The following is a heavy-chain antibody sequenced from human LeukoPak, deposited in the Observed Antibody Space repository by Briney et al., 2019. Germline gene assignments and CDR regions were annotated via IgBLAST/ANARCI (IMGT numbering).Heavy chain of an antibody. CDR3: ARRDYYMDV. V-gene: IGHV5-51*01. CDR1: GFIFRNYW. J-gene: IGHJ6*03. CDR2: IYPGDSDT. Sequence: PGGSLRLSCTTSGFIFRNYWMTWVRQAPGKGLEWVGIIYPGDSDTRYSPSFQGQVTISADKSISTAYLQWSSLKASNTAMYYCARRDYYMDVWGKGTTVTVSS.